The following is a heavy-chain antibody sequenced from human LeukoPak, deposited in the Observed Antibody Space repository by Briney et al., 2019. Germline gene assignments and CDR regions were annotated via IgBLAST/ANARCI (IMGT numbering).Heavy chain of an antibody. Sequence: SETLSLTCTVSGGSISSSSYYWGWIRQPPGKGLEWIGSIYYSGSTYYNPSLKSRVTISVDTSKNQFSLKLSSVTAADTAVYYCARLVVVAATPFDYWGQGTLVTVSS. CDR1: GGSISSSSYY. J-gene: IGHJ4*02. D-gene: IGHD2-15*01. V-gene: IGHV4-39*01. CDR2: IYYSGST. CDR3: ARLVVVAATPFDY.